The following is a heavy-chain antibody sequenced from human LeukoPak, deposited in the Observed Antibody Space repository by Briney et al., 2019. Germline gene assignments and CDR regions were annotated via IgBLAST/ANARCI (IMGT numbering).Heavy chain of an antibody. V-gene: IGHV3-7*01. D-gene: IGHD1-1*01. CDR1: GFTFSESW. Sequence: PGGSLRLSCAASGFTFSESWMTWVRQVPGQGLEWVAHINHERGGIQYVDSVKGRFTISRDNAKVSMYLQMNSLRAEDTAIYHCATYINWVAGDVWGQGTTVIVSS. CDR3: ATYINWVAGDV. J-gene: IGHJ6*01. CDR2: INHERGGI.